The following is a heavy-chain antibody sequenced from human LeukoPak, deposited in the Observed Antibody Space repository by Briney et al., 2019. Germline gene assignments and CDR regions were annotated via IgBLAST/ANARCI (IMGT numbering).Heavy chain of an antibody. V-gene: IGHV4-34*01. J-gene: IGHJ4*02. D-gene: IGHD3-16*02. CDR1: GGSFSGYY. CDR2: INHSGST. Sequence: TSETLSLTCAVYGGSFSGYYWSWIRQPPGKGLEWIGEINHSGSTNYNPSLKSRVTISVDKSKNQFSLKLSSVTAADTAVYYCARGHYVWGSYRPPQSYYFDYWGQGTLVTVSS. CDR3: ARGHYVWGSYRPPQSYYFDY.